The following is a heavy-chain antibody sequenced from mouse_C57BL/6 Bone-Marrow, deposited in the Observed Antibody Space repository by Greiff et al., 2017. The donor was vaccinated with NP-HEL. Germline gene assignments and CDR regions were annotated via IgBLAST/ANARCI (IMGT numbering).Heavy chain of an antibody. Sequence: VQLQQPGAELVKPGASVKLSCKASGYTFTSYWMQWVKQRPGQGLEWIGEIDPSDSYTNYNQKFKGKATLTVTTSSSTAYMQLSSLTSEDSAVYYCARWGLGGGDAMDYWGQGTSVTVSS. CDR1: GYTFTSYW. CDR2: IDPSDSYT. D-gene: IGHD3-3*01. J-gene: IGHJ4*01. V-gene: IGHV1-50*01. CDR3: ARWGLGGGDAMDY.